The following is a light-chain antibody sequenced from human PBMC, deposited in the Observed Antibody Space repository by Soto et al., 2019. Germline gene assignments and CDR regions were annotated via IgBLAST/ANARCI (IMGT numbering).Light chain of an antibody. J-gene: IGKJ4*01. CDR2: DAS. CDR3: QRFQPLT. Sequence: EIVLTQSPATLSLSPGERATLSCRASQSVSSYLAWYQQKPGQAPRLLIYDASNSATGIPARFSGSGSGSDLTLTISSLEPEDVVVYYCQRFQPLTFGGGTKVEIK. V-gene: IGKV3-11*01. CDR1: QSVSSY.